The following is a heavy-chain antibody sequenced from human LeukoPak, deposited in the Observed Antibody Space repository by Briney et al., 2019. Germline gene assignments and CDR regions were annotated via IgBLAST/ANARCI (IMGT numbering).Heavy chain of an antibody. Sequence: SETLSLTCSVSGASISGGTYYWGWIRQPPGKGLEWIGSIYYTGSTYDNPSLKSRVTISVDTSKNQFSLKLSSVTAADTAVYYCARRGGSGRAFDYWGEGTLVTVSS. CDR2: IYYTGST. CDR1: GASISGGTYY. CDR3: ARRGGSGRAFDY. J-gene: IGHJ4*02. V-gene: IGHV4-39*01. D-gene: IGHD1-26*01.